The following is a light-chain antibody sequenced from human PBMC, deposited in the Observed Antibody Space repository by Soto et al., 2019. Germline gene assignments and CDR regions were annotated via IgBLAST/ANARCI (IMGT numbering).Light chain of an antibody. J-gene: IGKJ1*01. CDR1: QSVGSD. V-gene: IGKV3-15*01. Sequence: EIRLKKSPGTLSLSQGERATLSCRASQSVGSDLAWYQQKPGQAPRLLIFGATSRATGIPARFSGTGSGTEFSLTISSLQSEDFAVYYCQQYNSRPWTFGQGTKVDI. CDR3: QQYNSRPWT. CDR2: GAT.